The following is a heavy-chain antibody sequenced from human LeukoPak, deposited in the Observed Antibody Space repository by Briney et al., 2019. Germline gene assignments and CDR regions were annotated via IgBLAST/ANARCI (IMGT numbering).Heavy chain of an antibody. J-gene: IGHJ5*02. Sequence: GASVKVSFKASGYTFTCYYMHWVRQAPGQGREWMGWINPNSGGTNYAQKFQGRVTMTRDTSISTAYMELSRLRSDDTAVYYCASTLTMVRGVIDDFDPWGQGTLVTVSS. CDR1: GYTFTCYY. D-gene: IGHD3-10*01. CDR3: ASTLTMVRGVIDDFDP. CDR2: INPNSGGT. V-gene: IGHV1-2*02.